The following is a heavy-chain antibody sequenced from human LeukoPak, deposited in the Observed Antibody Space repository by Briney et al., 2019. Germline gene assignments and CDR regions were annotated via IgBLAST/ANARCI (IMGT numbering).Heavy chain of an antibody. J-gene: IGHJ4*02. CDR2: INPYSGGT. Sequence: GASVKVSCKASGYTFTGYYMHWVRQAPGQGLEWMGWINPYSGGTNYAQNFQGRVTMTRDTSISTAYMELSRLRSEDTAVYYCAREDPSSGCNYWGQGTLVTVSS. CDR3: AREDPSSGCNY. V-gene: IGHV1-2*02. CDR1: GYTFTGYY. D-gene: IGHD6-19*01.